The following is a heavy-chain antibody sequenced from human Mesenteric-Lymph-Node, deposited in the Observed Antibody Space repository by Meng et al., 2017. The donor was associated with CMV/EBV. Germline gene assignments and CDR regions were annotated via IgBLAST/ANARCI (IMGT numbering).Heavy chain of an antibody. Sequence: QVQLVQSGAEVKKPGSSVKVSCKASGVTFSSYTISWVRQAHGQGLEWMGRIIPILGIANYAQQFQGRVTITADKSTSTAYMELSSLRSEDTAVYYCAGGIAAAGSRWFDPWGQGTLVTVSS. V-gene: IGHV1-69*02. CDR1: GVTFSSYT. D-gene: IGHD6-13*01. CDR2: IIPILGIA. CDR3: AGGIAAAGSRWFDP. J-gene: IGHJ5*02.